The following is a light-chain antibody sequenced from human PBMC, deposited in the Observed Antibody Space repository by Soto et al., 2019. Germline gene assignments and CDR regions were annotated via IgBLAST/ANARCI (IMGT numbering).Light chain of an antibody. Sequence: DIQMTQSPSSLSASVGDRVTITCRASQGISNYIAWYQQKPGKVPKLLIYAASTLQSGVPSRFSGSGSGTDFTLTISSLQTEDVATYYCQTYNSAPYTFGQGTKLEIK. V-gene: IGKV1-27*01. J-gene: IGKJ2*01. CDR3: QTYNSAPYT. CDR2: AAS. CDR1: QGISNY.